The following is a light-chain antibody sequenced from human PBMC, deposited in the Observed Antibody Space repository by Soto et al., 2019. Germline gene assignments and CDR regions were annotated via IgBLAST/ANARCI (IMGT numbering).Light chain of an antibody. CDR1: QSIANS. CDR3: QQSYITLIT. V-gene: IGKV1-39*01. CDR2: AAS. Sequence: DIQMTQSPSSLSASVGDRVTITCRASQSIANSLNWYQQKPGKAPNLLIYAASSLQSGGPSRFSGSGFGTDFTLTISSVQPEDFATYYCQQSYITLITFGQGTRLEFK. J-gene: IGKJ5*01.